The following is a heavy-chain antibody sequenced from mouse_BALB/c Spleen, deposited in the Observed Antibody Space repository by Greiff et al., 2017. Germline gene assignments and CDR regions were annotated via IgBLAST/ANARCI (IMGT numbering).Heavy chain of an antibody. J-gene: IGHJ1*01. CDR3: ARDHHYYYGSSYWYFDV. CDR2: IWAGGST. Sequence: VQLQESGPGLVAPSQSLSITCTVSGFSLTSYGVHWVRQPPGKGLEWLGVIWAGGSTNYNSALMSRLSISKDNSKSQVFLKMNSLQTDDTAMYYCARDHHYYYGSSYWYFDVWGAGTTVTVSS. V-gene: IGHV2-9*02. D-gene: IGHD1-1*01. CDR1: GFSLTSYG.